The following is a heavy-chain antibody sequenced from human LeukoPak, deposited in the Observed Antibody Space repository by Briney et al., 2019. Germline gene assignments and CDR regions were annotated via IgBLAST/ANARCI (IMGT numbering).Heavy chain of an antibody. Sequence: ASVKVSCKASGYTFTGYYMHWVRQAPGQGLEWMGRINPNSGGTNYAQKFQGRVTMTRDTSISTAYMELSRLRSDDTAVYYCARSGIRTDSSGWAIDYWGQGTLVTVSS. J-gene: IGHJ4*02. CDR3: ARSGIRTDSSGWAIDY. D-gene: IGHD6-25*01. CDR2: INPNSGGT. CDR1: GYTFTGYY. V-gene: IGHV1-2*06.